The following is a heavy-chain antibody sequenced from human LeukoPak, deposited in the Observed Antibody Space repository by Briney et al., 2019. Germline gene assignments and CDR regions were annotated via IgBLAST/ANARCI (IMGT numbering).Heavy chain of an antibody. D-gene: IGHD4-17*01. J-gene: IGHJ4*02. CDR2: INHSGST. V-gene: IGHV4-34*01. CDR1: GGSISSYY. Sequence: SETLSLTCTVSGGSISSYYWSWIRQPPGKGLEWIGEINHSGSTNYNPSLKSRVTISVDTSKNQFSLKLSSVTAADTAVYYCARGLSPPTTVTTDYWGQGTLVTVSS. CDR3: ARGLSPPTTVTTDY.